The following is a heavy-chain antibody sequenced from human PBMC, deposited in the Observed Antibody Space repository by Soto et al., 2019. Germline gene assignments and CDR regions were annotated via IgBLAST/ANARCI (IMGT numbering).Heavy chain of an antibody. V-gene: IGHV3-33*01. CDR2: SWYDGTNQ. CDR3: ARDSDTAMGDYYFDY. CDR1: GFTLNNSG. D-gene: IGHD5-18*01. Sequence: ESGGGVVQPGRSLRLSCAASGFTLNNSGIHWVRQAPGKGLEWVAVSWYDGTNQYFADSVKGRFTISRDLSNNTLYLQMNSLRADDTAVYYCARDSDTAMGDYYFDYWGQGTLVTVSS. J-gene: IGHJ4*02.